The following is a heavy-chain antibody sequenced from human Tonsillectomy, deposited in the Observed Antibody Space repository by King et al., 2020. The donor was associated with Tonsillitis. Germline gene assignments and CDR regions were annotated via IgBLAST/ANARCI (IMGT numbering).Heavy chain of an antibody. CDR2: IYYSGST. CDR3: ARGAEDSYGYVSNYMDV. V-gene: IGHV4-59*01. D-gene: IGHD5-18*01. Sequence: LQLQESGPGLVKPSETLFLTCTVSGGSISSYYWSWIRQPPGKGLEWIGYIYYSGSTNNNPSLKSRVTISVDTSKNQFSLKLSSVTAADTAVYYCARGAEDSYGYVSNYMDVWGKGTTVTVSS. J-gene: IGHJ6*03. CDR1: GGSISSYY.